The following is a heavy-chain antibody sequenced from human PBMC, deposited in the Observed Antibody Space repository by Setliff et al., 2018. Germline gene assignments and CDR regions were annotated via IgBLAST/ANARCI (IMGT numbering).Heavy chain of an antibody. CDR3: GRDVFDFRTGQGGP. D-gene: IGHD3-3*01. CDR1: GFTFSNHW. V-gene: IGHV3-7*01. Sequence: PGESLKISCAVSGFTFSNHWMTWVRQAPGKGLEWVANINPHGSEKYYADSVKGRFTISRDNAKHSLSLQVDGLRAEDTSVYYCGRDVFDFRTGQGGPWGQGTQVTVSS. J-gene: IGHJ5*02. CDR2: INPHGSEK.